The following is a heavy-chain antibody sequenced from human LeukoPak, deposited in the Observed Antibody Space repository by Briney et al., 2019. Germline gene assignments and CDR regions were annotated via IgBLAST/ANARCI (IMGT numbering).Heavy chain of an antibody. CDR1: GGSISSSSYY. V-gene: IGHV4-39*07. J-gene: IGHJ5*02. Sequence: SETLSLTCTVSGGSISSSSYYWSWIRQPPGKGLEWIGSIYYSGSTYYNPSLKSRVTISVDTSKNQFSLKLSSVTAADTAVYYCARFTPQGYGWGGYNRFDPWGQGTLVTVSS. D-gene: IGHD3-16*01. CDR2: IYYSGST. CDR3: ARFTPQGYGWGGYNRFDP.